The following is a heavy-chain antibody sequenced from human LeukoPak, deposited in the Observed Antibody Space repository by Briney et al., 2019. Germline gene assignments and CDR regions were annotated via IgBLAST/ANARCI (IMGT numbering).Heavy chain of an antibody. CDR1: GFTVSSNY. Sequence: GGSLRLSCAASGFTVSSNYMSWVRQAPGKGLEWVSGIRGTGDITYYADSVKGRFTISRDNSKSKLYLQMNSLRAEDTAIYYCARDPIGDNWFDPWGQGTLVTVSS. CDR3: ARDPIGDNWFDP. D-gene: IGHD1-26*01. V-gene: IGHV3-53*01. J-gene: IGHJ5*02. CDR2: IRGTGDIT.